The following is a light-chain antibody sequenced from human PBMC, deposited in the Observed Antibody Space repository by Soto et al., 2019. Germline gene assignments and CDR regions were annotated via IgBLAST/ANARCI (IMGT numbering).Light chain of an antibody. CDR1: QGISNY. CDR2: AAS. V-gene: IGKV1-27*01. Sequence: DIQMTQSPSSLSASVGDRVTITCRASQGISNYLAWYQQKPGKVPNLLIYAASTLQSGVPSRFSGSGSGTEFTLTIRSLQPDDIATYYCQQYSSYSAWTFGEGTKVDIK. CDR3: QQYSSYSAWT. J-gene: IGKJ1*01.